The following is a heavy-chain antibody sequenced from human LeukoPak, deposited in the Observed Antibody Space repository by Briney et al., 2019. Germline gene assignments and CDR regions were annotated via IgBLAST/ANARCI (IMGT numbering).Heavy chain of an antibody. V-gene: IGHV1-8*01. J-gene: IGHJ6*02. D-gene: IGHD3-9*01. CDR1: GYTFTSYD. Sequence: ASVPVSCKASGYTFTSYDIHWVRQATGQGVEWMGWMNPNSGNTGYAQKFQGRVTMTRNTSISTAYMELSSLRSEDTAVYYCARGRKGVLRYFDWSATRLGMDVWGQGTTVTVSS. CDR3: ARGRKGVLRYFDWSATRLGMDV. CDR2: MNPNSGNT.